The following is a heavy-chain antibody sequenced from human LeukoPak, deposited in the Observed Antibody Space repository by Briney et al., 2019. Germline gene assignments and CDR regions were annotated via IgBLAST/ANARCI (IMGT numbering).Heavy chain of an antibody. Sequence: AASVTVSCNASGDTITHYDMYWGRQAPGLGPEWMGIIYTSDGSARYAQKFQGRVTMTRDTSTGTVYMELSSLRSEDTAVYYCSRSEASSSAHQFQHWGQGTLVSASS. V-gene: IGHV1-46*01. CDR1: GDTITHYD. CDR2: IYTSDGSA. CDR3: SRSEASSSAHQFQH. J-gene: IGHJ1*01.